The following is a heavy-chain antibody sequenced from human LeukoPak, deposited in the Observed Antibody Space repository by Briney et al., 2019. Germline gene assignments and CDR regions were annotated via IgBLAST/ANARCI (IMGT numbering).Heavy chain of an antibody. CDR1: GGSFSGYY. CDR3: ARDGYTAAAGTNY. J-gene: IGHJ4*02. CDR2: INHSGST. Sequence: SETLSLTCAVYGGSFSGYYWSWIRQPPGKGLEWIGEINHSGSTNYNPSLKSRVIISVDTSKNQFSLKLSSVTAADTAVYYCARDGYTAAAGTNYWGQGTLVTVSS. D-gene: IGHD6-13*01. V-gene: IGHV4-34*01.